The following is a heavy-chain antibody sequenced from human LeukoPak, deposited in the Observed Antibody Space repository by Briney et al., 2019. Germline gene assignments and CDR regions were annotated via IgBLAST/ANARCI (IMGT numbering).Heavy chain of an antibody. D-gene: IGHD2-2*01. CDR3: AKEPTSLYCSSTSCWDYYYGMDV. J-gene: IGHJ6*02. V-gene: IGHV3-30*18. CDR1: GSTFSSYG. CDR2: ISYDGSNK. Sequence: PGGSLRLSCAASGSTFSSYGMHWVRQAPGKGLEWVAVISYDGSNKYYADSVKGRFTISRDNSKNTLYLQMNSLRAEDTAVYYCAKEPTSLYCSSTSCWDYYYGMDVWGQGTTVTVSS.